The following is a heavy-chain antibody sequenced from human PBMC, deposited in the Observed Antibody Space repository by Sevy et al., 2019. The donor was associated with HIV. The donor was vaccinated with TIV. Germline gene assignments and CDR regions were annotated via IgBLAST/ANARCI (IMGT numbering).Heavy chain of an antibody. Sequence: ASVKVSCKASGYTFTSYDINWVRQATGQGLEWMGWMNPNSGNTGYAQKFQGRVTMTRNTSISTAYMGQSSLRSEDTAVFYSGGGGGYCSGGRCRHDYWGQGTLVTVSS. J-gene: IGHJ4*02. V-gene: IGHV1-8*01. CDR2: MNPNSGNT. D-gene: IGHD2-15*01. CDR3: GGGGGYCSGGRCRHDY. CDR1: GYTFTSYD.